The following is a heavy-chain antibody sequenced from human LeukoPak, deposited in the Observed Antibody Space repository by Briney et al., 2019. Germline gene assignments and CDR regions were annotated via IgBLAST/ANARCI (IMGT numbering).Heavy chain of an antibody. J-gene: IGHJ2*01. CDR1: GGSISSSSYY. V-gene: IGHV4-39*07. CDR2: IYYSGST. CDR3: ASEVGEWLRLRYFDL. D-gene: IGHD5-12*01. Sequence: SETLSLTCTVSGGSISSSSYYWGWIRQPPGKGLEWIGSIYYSGSTYYNPSLKSRVTISVDTSKNQFSLKLSSVTAADTAVYYCASEVGEWLRLRYFDLWGRGTLVTVSS.